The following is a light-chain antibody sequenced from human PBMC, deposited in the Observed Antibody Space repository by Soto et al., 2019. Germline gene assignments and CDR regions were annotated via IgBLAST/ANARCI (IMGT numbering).Light chain of an antibody. V-gene: IGLV2-8*01. CDR3: NSYAGSNNWV. Sequence: QSALTQPASVSGSPGQSITISCTGTSSDVGGYNYVSWYQQHPGKAPQLMIYEVSKRPSGVPDRFSGSKSGNTASLTVSGLQAEDEADYYCNSYAGSNNWVFGGGTKVTVL. CDR2: EVS. CDR1: SSDVGGYNY. J-gene: IGLJ3*02.